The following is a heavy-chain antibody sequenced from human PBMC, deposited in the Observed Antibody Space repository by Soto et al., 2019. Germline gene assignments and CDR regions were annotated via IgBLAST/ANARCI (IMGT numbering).Heavy chain of an antibody. CDR2: IYYTGSI. J-gene: IGHJ4*02. Sequence: SETLSLTCTASGCSLSNNSRSWVRQPPGKALEGMGYIYYTGSIKYNPSLERRATLSLDTSKNQFSMKLSSVTAADTAVHYCASQMEYGDSVWGVYRRIIAYWGQGTRVTV. CDR3: ASQMEYGDSVWGVYRRIIAY. V-gene: IGHV4-59*12. CDR1: GCSLSNNS. D-gene: IGHD3-16*02.